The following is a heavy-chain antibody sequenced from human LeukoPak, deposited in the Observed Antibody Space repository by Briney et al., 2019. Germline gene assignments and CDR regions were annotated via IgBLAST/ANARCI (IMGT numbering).Heavy chain of an antibody. CDR2: INPNPNSAGT. CDR1: GYTFTAYY. D-gene: IGHD2-8*01. J-gene: IGHJ4*02. Sequence: ASVKVSCKASGYTFTAYYIHWVRQAPGQGLEWMGWINPNPNSAGTNYAQRFQGRVTMTWDTSISTAYMELSSLGPRDTAVYYCARDDTNPAFDIWGQGTLVTVSS. V-gene: IGHV1-2*02. CDR3: ARDDTNPAFDI.